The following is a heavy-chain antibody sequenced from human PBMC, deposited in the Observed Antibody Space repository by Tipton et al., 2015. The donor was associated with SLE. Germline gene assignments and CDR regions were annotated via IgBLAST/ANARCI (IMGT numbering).Heavy chain of an antibody. CDR3: AGARNWGDWYFDL. CDR1: GGSSRSHY. J-gene: IGHJ2*01. V-gene: IGHV4-59*11. D-gene: IGHD7-27*01. CDR2: IYYSGYT. Sequence: PGLVKPSETLSLTCTVSGGSSRSHYWTWIRQPPGKGLEWIVYIYYSGYTNYNPSLKSRVTMPVDPSKNLLSLRLNSVTAADTAVYYCAGARNWGDWYFDLWGRGTLVSVSS.